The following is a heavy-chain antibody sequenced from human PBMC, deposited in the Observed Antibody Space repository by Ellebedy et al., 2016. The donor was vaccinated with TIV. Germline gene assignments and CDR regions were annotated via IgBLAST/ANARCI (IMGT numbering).Heavy chain of an antibody. CDR3: ARDRFYDSSGYFFESVD. J-gene: IGHJ4*02. V-gene: IGHV1-69*06. D-gene: IGHD3-22*01. CDR2: IIPLSGTA. Sequence: SVKVSCXASGGTFSSYGISWVRQAPGQGLEWMGGIIPLSGTAKYAQRFQGRVTITADKPTSTAYMELTSLRSEDTAVYYCARDRFYDSSGYFFESVDWGQGTLVTVSS. CDR1: GGTFSSYG.